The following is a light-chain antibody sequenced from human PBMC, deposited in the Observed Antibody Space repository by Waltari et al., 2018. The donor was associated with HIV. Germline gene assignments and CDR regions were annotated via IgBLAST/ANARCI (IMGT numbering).Light chain of an antibody. J-gene: IGLJ1*01. V-gene: IGLV2-23*02. CDR2: GVS. CDR1: SRTVGIYDM. CDR3: CSRAGGSTYV. Sequence: QSALTQPASASGSPGQSITISCPGTSRTVGIYDMFSWYQQHPGKAPKLRIYGVSKRPSGVSNRFSGSKSGNTASLTISRLQAEDEADYYCCSRAGGSTYVFGTGTKITVL.